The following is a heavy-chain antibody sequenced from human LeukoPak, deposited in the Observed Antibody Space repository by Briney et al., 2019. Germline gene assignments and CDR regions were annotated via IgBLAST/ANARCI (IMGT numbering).Heavy chain of an antibody. J-gene: IGHJ4*02. Sequence: PSETLSLTCTVSGGSFSSGGYYWSWIRQHPGKGLEWIGYIYYSGRTAYNPSLKSRVTISIDTSKNQFSLKMTSVAAADTAVYYCARGEGTLTAAGTIDSWGQGTLVTVSS. CDR1: GGSFSSGGYY. CDR2: IYYSGRT. D-gene: IGHD6-13*01. V-gene: IGHV4-61*08. CDR3: ARGEGTLTAAGTIDS.